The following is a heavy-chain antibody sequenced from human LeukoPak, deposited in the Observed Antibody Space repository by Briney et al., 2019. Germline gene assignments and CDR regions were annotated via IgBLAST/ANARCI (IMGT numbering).Heavy chain of an antibody. Sequence: SVKVSCKASGGTFSSYAISWVRQAPGQGLEWMGRIIPIFGTADYAQKFQGRVTITTDESTSTAYMELSSLRSEDTAVYYCARRAYYYDSSGYHHNWFDPWGQGTLVTVSS. J-gene: IGHJ5*02. V-gene: IGHV1-69*05. D-gene: IGHD3-22*01. CDR1: GGTFSSYA. CDR2: IIPIFGTA. CDR3: ARRAYYYDSSGYHHNWFDP.